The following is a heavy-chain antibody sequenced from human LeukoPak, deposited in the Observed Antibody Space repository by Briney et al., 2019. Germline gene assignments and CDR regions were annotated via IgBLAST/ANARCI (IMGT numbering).Heavy chain of an antibody. V-gene: IGHV3-21*01. CDR1: GFTFSSYS. J-gene: IGHJ4*02. CDR3: ARDQWGAFGQFDY. Sequence: GGSLRLSCAASGFTFSSYSMNWVRQAPGKGLEWVSSISSSSSYIYYADSVKGRFTISRDNAKNSLYLQMNSLRAEDTAVYYCARDQWGAFGQFDYWGQGTLVTVSS. D-gene: IGHD3-16*01. CDR2: ISSSSSYI.